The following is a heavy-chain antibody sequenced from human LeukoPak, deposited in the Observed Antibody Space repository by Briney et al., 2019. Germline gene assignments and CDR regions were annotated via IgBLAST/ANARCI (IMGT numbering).Heavy chain of an antibody. CDR3: ARRTDRSFWYLDY. CDR2: IYPGDSDT. CDR1: GYSFTNYW. V-gene: IGHV5-51*01. J-gene: IGHJ4*02. Sequence: GESLKISCKGSGYSFTNYWIGWVRLMPGKGLEWMGIIYPGDSDTRYSPSFQGQVTISADKSISTAYLQRSSLKASDTAMYYCARRTDRSFWYLDYWGQGTLVTVSS.